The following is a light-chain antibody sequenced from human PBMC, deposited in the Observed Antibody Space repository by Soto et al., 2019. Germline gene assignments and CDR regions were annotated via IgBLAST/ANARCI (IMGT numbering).Light chain of an antibody. CDR3: HQYDSWT. V-gene: IGKV3D-15*01. J-gene: IGKJ1*01. CDR2: GAS. CDR1: QSVRSN. Sequence: EIVMTQSPATLSASPGERATLSCRASQSVRSNLAWYQQKPGQAPRLLIYGASNRATGIPDRFSGSGSGTDFTLTISRLEPEDFAVYYCHQYDSWTFGQGTKVDIK.